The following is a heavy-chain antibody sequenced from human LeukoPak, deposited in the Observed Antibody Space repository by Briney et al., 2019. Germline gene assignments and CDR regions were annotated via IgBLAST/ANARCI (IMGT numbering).Heavy chain of an antibody. D-gene: IGHD6-13*01. V-gene: IGHV1-46*01. CDR1: GYTFTNYY. CDR2: INPSGGST. CDR3: AREFPPSRSIAAAGHYFDY. J-gene: IGHJ4*02. Sequence: ASVKVSCKASGYTFTNYYMHWVRQAPGQGLEWMGIINPSGGSTTYAQKFQGGVTMTGDTSTSTVYMELSSLRSEDTAVYYCAREFPPSRSIAAAGHYFDYWGQGSLVTVSS.